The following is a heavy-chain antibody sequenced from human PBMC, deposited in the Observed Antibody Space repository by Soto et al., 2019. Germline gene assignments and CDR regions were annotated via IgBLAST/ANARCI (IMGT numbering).Heavy chain of an antibody. CDR3: ARDHLSVGYSLGAFDI. D-gene: IGHD1-1*01. Sequence: ASVKVSCKASGYTFTGYYMHWVRQAPGQGLEWMGWINPNSGGTNYAQKFQGWVTMTRDTSISTAYMELSRLRSDDTAVYYCARDHLSVGYSLGAFDIWGQGTMVT. J-gene: IGHJ3*02. V-gene: IGHV1-2*04. CDR1: GYTFTGYY. CDR2: INPNSGGT.